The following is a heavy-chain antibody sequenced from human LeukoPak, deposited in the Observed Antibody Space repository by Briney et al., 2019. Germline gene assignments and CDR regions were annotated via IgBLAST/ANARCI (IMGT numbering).Heavy chain of an antibody. Sequence: PGGSLRLSCAASGFTFSNAWMSWVRQAPGKGLEWVGSIKSKTDGGTTDYAAPVKGRFTISRDDSKNTLYLQMNSLKTEDTAVYYCTSKITYWGQGTLVTVSS. CDR2: IKSKTDGGTT. CDR3: TSKITY. J-gene: IGHJ4*02. V-gene: IGHV3-15*01. CDR1: GFTFSNAW.